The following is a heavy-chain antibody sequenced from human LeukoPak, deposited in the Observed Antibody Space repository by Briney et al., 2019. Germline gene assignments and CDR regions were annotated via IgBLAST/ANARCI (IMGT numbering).Heavy chain of an antibody. CDR2: ISTSSSHI. CDR3: ARQVSGYGSGSFYFDY. J-gene: IGHJ4*02. CDR1: GFTVSSNY. D-gene: IGHD3-10*01. Sequence: GGSLRLSCAASGFTVSSNYMSWVRQAPGKGLEWVSFISTSSSHIYYGDSVKGRFTISRDIARNSVSLQMNSLRAEDTAVYYCARQVSGYGSGSFYFDYWGQGMLVTVSS. V-gene: IGHV3-21*01.